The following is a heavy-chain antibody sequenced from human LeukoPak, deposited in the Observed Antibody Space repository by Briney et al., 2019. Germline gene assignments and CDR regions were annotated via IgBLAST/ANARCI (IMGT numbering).Heavy chain of an antibody. V-gene: IGHV3-23*01. CDR3: AKSYYYDSSGYWPRGSAHDAFDI. CDR1: GFTFSTFA. D-gene: IGHD3-22*01. Sequence: GGSLRLSCAASGFTFSTFAMIWVRQPPGKGLEWVSSIFPSGGEIHYADSVRGRFTISRDNSKSTLSLQMNSLRAEDTAVYYCAKSYYYDSSGYWPRGSAHDAFDIWGQGTMVTVSS. CDR2: IFPSGGEI. J-gene: IGHJ3*02.